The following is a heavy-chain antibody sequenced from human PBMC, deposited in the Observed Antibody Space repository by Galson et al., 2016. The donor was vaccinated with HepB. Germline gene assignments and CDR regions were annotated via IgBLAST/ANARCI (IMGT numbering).Heavy chain of an antibody. Sequence: TLSLTCTVSGDSIRSGVYYWNWIRQLPGKGLEWIGYIFYSGTTSYNPSLKDRLDMSVDTSKNQFSLKVSSVTAADTAVYYCASTAGIQLTSFHYWGQGTLVTVSS. D-gene: IGHD5-18*01. CDR1: GDSIRSGVYY. J-gene: IGHJ4*02. CDR2: IFYSGTT. CDR3: ASTAGIQLTSFHY. V-gene: IGHV4-31*03.